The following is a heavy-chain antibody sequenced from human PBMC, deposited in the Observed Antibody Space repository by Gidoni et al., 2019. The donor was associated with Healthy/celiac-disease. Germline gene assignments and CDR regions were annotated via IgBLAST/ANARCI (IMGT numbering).Heavy chain of an antibody. V-gene: IGHV3-49*04. CDR1: GFTFGDYA. Sequence: EVQLVESGGGLVQPGRSLRLSCTASGFTFGDYAMSWVRQAPGKGLEWVGFIRSKAYGGTTEYAASVKGRFTISRDDSKSIAYLQMNSLKTEDTAVYYCTRDESVAGVHDAFDIWGQGTMVTVSS. CDR2: IRSKAYGGTT. CDR3: TRDESVAGVHDAFDI. J-gene: IGHJ3*02. D-gene: IGHD6-19*01.